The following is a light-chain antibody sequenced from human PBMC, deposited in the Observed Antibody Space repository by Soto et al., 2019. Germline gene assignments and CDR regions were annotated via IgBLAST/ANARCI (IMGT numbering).Light chain of an antibody. CDR3: QQYGGSPRT. CDR1: QSSSSNF. J-gene: IGKJ1*01. V-gene: IGKV3-20*01. Sequence: ERVLTQSPGTLSLSPGEGATLSCRASQSSSSNFLAWYQQKRGQAPRLLIHGASNRATGIPDRFSGSGSGTDFTLTLTRLEPEDFAVYYCQQYGGSPRTFGQGTKVAIK. CDR2: GAS.